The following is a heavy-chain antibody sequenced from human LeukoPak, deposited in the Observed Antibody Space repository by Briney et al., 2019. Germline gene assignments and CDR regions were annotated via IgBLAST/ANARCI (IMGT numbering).Heavy chain of an antibody. CDR2: IYYSGST. CDR3: ARVAVAGTKYGYFDY. CDR1: GGSISSYY. V-gene: IGHV4-59*08. D-gene: IGHD6-19*01. J-gene: IGHJ4*02. Sequence: SETLSLTCTVSGGSISSYYWSWIRQPPGKGLEWIGYIYYSGSTNYNPSLKSRVTISVDTSKNQFSLKLSSVTAADTAVYYCARVAVAGTKYGYFDYWGQGTLVTVSS.